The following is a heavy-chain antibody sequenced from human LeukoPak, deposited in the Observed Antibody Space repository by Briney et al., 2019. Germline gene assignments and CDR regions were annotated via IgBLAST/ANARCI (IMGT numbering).Heavy chain of an antibody. Sequence: SETLSLTCAVYGGSFSGYYWSWIRQPPGKGLEWIGEINHSGSTNYNPSLKSRVTISVDTSKNQFSLKLSSVTAADTAVYYCARVVLRYYYGMDVWGQGTTVTVSS. J-gene: IGHJ6*02. CDR2: INHSGST. V-gene: IGHV4-34*01. CDR3: ARVVLRYYYGMDV. CDR1: GGSFSGYY.